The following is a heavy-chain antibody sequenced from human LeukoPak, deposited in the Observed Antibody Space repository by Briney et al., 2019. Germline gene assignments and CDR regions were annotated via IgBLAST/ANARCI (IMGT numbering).Heavy chain of an antibody. CDR2: ISGSGGST. D-gene: IGHD2-2*02. J-gene: IGHJ4*02. Sequence: GSLRLSCAASGFTFSSYAMSWVRQAPGKGLEWVSAISGSGGSTYYADSVKGRFTISRDNSKNTLYLQMNSLRAEDTAVYYCAKDIVGCSSTSCYMVDYWGQGTLVTVSS. V-gene: IGHV3-23*01. CDR1: GFTFSSYA. CDR3: AKDIVGCSSTSCYMVDY.